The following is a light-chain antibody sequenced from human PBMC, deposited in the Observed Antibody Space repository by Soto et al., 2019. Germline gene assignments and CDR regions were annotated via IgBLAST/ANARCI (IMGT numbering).Light chain of an antibody. CDR2: DAS. J-gene: IGKJ4*01. CDR1: QSVTSNY. CDR3: QKYGGSTIT. V-gene: IGKV3-20*01. Sequence: EIVLTQSPGILSLSPGERATLSCRASQSVTSNYLAWYQQKPGQAPRLLIYDASNRATGVPDRFSGSGSGTDFTLTISRLEPEDFAFYRCQKYGGSTITFGGGTKVEIK.